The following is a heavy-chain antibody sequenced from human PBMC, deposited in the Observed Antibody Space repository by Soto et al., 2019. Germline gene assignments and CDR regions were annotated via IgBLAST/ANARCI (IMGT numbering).Heavy chain of an antibody. J-gene: IGHJ4*02. CDR2: ISGSGGST. Sequence: PGGSLRLSCAASGFTFSSYAMSWVRQAPGKGLEWVSAISGSGGSTYYADSVKGRFTISRDNSKNTLYLQMNSLRAEDTAVYYCAKAPLGGITMIVEPPLDWGQGTLVTVSS. CDR3: AKAPLGGITMIVEPPLD. CDR1: GFTFSSYA. V-gene: IGHV3-23*01. D-gene: IGHD3-22*01.